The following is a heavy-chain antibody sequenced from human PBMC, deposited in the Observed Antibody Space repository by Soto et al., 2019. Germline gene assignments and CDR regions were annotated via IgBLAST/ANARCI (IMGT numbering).Heavy chain of an antibody. CDR2: IWYDGSNK. J-gene: IGHJ6*02. D-gene: IGHD6-19*01. CDR1: GFTFSSYG. V-gene: IGHV3-33*01. CDR3: ARGLGRQWLENYYGMDV. Sequence: QVQLVESGGGVVQPGRSLRLSCAASGFTFSSYGMHWVRQAPGKGLEWVAVIWYDGSNKYYADSVKGRFTISRDNSKNTLYLQMKSLRAEDSAVYYCARGLGRQWLENYYGMDVWGQGTTVTVSS.